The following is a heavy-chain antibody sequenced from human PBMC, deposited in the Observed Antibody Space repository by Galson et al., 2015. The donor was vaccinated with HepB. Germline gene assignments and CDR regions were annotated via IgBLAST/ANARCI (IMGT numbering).Heavy chain of an antibody. CDR3: AKDSNLYCSSTSCYNVCWDY. V-gene: IGHV3-23*01. Sequence: LRLSCAASGFTFSSYAMSWVRQAPGKGLEWVSAISGSGGSTYYADSVKGRFTISRDNSKNTLYLQMNSLRAEDTAVYYCAKDSNLYCSSTSCYNVCWDYWGQGTLVTVSS. CDR2: ISGSGGST. J-gene: IGHJ4*02. CDR1: GFTFSSYA. D-gene: IGHD2-2*02.